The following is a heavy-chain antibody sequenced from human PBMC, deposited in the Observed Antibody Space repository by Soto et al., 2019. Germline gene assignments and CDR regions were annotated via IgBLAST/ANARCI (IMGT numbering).Heavy chain of an antibody. Sequence: EVQLVESGRGLVKPGGSLRLSCAASGFTFSGHTINWVRQAPGKGLEWVSSVSSSSSYIYYADSVKGRFTVSRDNAEKSLYLQMNSLRAEDTAIYYCARCMGFDGSGYAFFDSWGQGTLVTVSS. J-gene: IGHJ4*02. CDR2: VSSSSSYI. CDR3: ARCMGFDGSGYAFFDS. V-gene: IGHV3-21*01. CDR1: GFTFSGHT. D-gene: IGHD3-10*01.